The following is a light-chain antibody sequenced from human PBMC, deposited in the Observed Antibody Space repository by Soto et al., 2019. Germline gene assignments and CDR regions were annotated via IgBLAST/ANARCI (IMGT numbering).Light chain of an antibody. V-gene: IGKV1-5*03. CDR2: GAS. Sequence: DIQMTQSPSTLSASVGDMVTITCRASQSISQALAWYQQKPGKAPKHLIYGASLLESGVPSRFSGSGSGAEFTLTISSLQPDDFATYFCQHYNGYPYTFGPGTKLEIK. J-gene: IGKJ2*01. CDR1: QSISQA. CDR3: QHYNGYPYT.